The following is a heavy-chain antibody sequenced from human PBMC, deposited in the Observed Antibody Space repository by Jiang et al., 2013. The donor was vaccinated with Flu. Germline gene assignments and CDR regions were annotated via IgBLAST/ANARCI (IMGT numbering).Heavy chain of an antibody. V-gene: IGHV5-10-1*01. J-gene: IGHJ6*02. Sequence: SLRISCKGSGYSFTSYWISWVRQMPGKGLEWMGRIDPSDSYTNYSPSFQGHVTISADKSISTAYLQWSSLKASDTAMYYCARQADTAMAPHYGMDVWGQGTTVTVSS. CDR1: GYSFTSYW. D-gene: IGHD5-18*01. CDR3: ARQADTAMAPHYGMDV. CDR2: IDPSDSYT.